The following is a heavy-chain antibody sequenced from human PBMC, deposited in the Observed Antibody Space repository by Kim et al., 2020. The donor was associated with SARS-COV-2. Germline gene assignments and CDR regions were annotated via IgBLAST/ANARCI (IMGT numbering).Heavy chain of an antibody. J-gene: IGHJ4*02. Sequence: GGSLSLSCAASGFTFSSYAMSWVRQAPGKGLEWVSAISGSGGSTYYADSVKGRFTISRDNSKNTLYLQMNSLRAEDTAVYYCAKGQEQWLARDFDYWGQGTLVTVSS. CDR1: GFTFSSYA. CDR3: AKGQEQWLARDFDY. D-gene: IGHD6-19*01. V-gene: IGHV3-23*01. CDR2: ISGSGGST.